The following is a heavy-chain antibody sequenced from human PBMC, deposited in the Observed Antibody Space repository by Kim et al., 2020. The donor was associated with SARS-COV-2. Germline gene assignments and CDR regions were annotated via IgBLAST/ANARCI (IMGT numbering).Heavy chain of an antibody. V-gene: IGHV3-15*01. CDR1: GFTFSNAW. D-gene: IGHD6-13*01. CDR2: IKSKTDGGTT. Sequence: GGSLRLSCAASGFTFSNAWMSWVRQAPGKGLEWVGRIKSKTDGGTTDYAAPVKGRVTISRDDSKITLYLQMNSLKTEDTAVYYCTTGYSSSWYMAVWGQGTTVTVSS. CDR3: TTGYSSSWYMAV. J-gene: IGHJ6*03.